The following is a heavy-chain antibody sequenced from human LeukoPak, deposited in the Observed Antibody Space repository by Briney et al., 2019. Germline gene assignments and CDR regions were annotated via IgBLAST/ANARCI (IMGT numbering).Heavy chain of an antibody. J-gene: IGHJ4*02. Sequence: SVKVSCKASGGTFSSYAISWVRQAPGQGLEWMGGIIPIFGTASYAQKFQGRVTITADESTSTAYMELSSLRSEDTAVYHCAIDSSGYVVDYWGQGTLVTVSS. CDR1: GGTFSSYA. CDR2: IIPIFGTA. CDR3: AIDSSGYVVDY. D-gene: IGHD3-22*01. V-gene: IGHV1-69*13.